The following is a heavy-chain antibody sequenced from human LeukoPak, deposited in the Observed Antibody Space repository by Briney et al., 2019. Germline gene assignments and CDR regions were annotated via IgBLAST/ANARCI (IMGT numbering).Heavy chain of an antibody. J-gene: IGHJ4*02. CDR2: ISYDGSNK. V-gene: IGHV3-30*01. CDR1: GFTFSSYA. D-gene: IGHD3-22*01. CDR3: VRDYYDSSGYLDY. Sequence: GGSLRLSCAASGFTFSSYAMHWVRQAPGKGLEWVAVISYDGSNKYYADSVKGRFTISRDNSKNTLYLQMNSLRAEDTAVYYCVRDYYDSSGYLDYWGQGTLVTVSS.